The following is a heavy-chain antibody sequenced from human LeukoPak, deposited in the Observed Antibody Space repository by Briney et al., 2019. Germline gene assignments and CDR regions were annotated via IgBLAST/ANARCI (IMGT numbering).Heavy chain of an antibody. V-gene: IGHV3-30*04. CDR3: AKMSSGYYRTPFDY. CDR1: GFTFSSYA. CDR2: ISYDGSNK. J-gene: IGHJ4*02. D-gene: IGHD3-22*01. Sequence: GGSLRLSCAASGFTFSSYAMHWVRQAPGKGLEWVAVISYDGSNKYYADSVKGRFTISRDNSKNSLYLQMNSLRVEDTAVYYCAKMSSGYYRTPFDYWGQGTLVTVSS.